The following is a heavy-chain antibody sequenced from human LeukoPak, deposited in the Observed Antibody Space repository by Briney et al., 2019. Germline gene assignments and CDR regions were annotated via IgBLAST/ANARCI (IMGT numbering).Heavy chain of an antibody. J-gene: IGHJ4*02. D-gene: IGHD3-22*01. CDR1: GGSLSSGSFY. CDR3: ARSILRYYYNASGYYPYYFDY. V-gene: IGHV4-61*02. CDR2: IYTSGST. Sequence: SETLSLTCTVSGGSLSSGSFYWSWIRQPAGKGLEWIGRIYTSGSTNYNPSLKSRVTISVDTSKNQFSLKLSSVTAADTAVYYCARSILRYYYNASGYYPYYFDYWGQGVLVTVSS.